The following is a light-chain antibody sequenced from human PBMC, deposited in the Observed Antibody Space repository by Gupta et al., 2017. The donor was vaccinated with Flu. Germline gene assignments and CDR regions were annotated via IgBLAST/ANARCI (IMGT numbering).Light chain of an antibody. V-gene: IGLV1-44*01. Sequence: VTDDCTGRRYNIGGKGVHWDQRMAGKAPIMIMYDNKQRPSGVPDRLSGSKSGDTASLTITGVEAEEEAEYYCHVWDDVIDNSVFGIGTSVTVI. CDR3: HVWDDVIDNSV. J-gene: IGLJ1*01. CDR1: RYNIGGKG. CDR2: DNK.